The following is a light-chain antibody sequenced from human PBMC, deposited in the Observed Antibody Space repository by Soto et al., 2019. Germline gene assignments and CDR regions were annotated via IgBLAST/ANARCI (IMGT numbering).Light chain of an antibody. Sequence: IVMMQSPATLSVSPGERETMSCRASQSVSSNLAWYQQKPGQAPRLLIYGASTRATGIPARFSGSGSGTEFSLTISSLQPDEFATYYCQCYSSYPWSFGQGTEVDI. CDR1: QSVSSN. J-gene: IGKJ1*01. V-gene: IGKV3-15*01. CDR2: GAS. CDR3: QCYSSYPWS.